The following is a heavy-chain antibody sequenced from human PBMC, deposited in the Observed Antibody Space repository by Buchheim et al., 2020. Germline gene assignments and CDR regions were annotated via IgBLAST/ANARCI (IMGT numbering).Heavy chain of an antibody. V-gene: IGHV3-48*01. CDR1: GFTFRSYS. Sequence: EVHLVESGGGLVQPGGSLRLSCAASGFTFRSYSMNWVRQAPGKGLEWVAYIGPSSRSMYYADSVKGRFTISRDNDRNSVFLQMNNLRGDDTAVYYCARDASLDYWGQGTL. CDR2: IGPSSRSM. CDR3: ARDASLDY. J-gene: IGHJ4*02.